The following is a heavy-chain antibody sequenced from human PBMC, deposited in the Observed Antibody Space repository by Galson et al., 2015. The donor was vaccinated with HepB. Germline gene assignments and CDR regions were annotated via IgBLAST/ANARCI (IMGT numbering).Heavy chain of an antibody. D-gene: IGHD6-13*01. CDR1: GGSISSSSYY. V-gene: IGHV4-39*01. Sequence: LSLTCTVSGGSISSSSYYWGWIRQPPGKGLERIGSIYYSGSTYYNPSLKSRVTISVDTSKNQFSLKLSSVTAADTAVYYCARRYSSSWYGDNWFDPWGQGTLVTVSS. J-gene: IGHJ5*02. CDR2: IYYSGST. CDR3: ARRYSSSWYGDNWFDP.